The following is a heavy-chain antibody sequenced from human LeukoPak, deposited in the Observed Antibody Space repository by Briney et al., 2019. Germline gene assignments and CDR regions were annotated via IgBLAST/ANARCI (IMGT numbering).Heavy chain of an antibody. CDR3: ARGAITFGGVIVLLDY. D-gene: IGHD3-16*02. J-gene: IGHJ4*02. CDR1: GYTFTSYG. V-gene: IGHV1-18*01. CDR2: ISAYNGNT. Sequence: ASVKVSCKASGYTFTSYGISWVRQAPGQGLEWMGWISAYNGNTNYAQKLQGRVTMTTDTSTSTAYMELSSLRSEDTAVYYCARGAITFGGVIVLLDYWGQGTLVTVSS.